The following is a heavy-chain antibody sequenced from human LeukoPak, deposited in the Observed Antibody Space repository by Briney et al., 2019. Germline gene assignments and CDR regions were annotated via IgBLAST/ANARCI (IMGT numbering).Heavy chain of an antibody. CDR3: AKDRIPDGYFSIAS. CDR2: IHRNGETT. Sequence: VASLRLSCAASGYTFTSFSMNWVRQAPGQGLEWVSAIHRNGETTNYAHSLKGRLTFSKDKSKNILYLQMNSLTLEDTAVYYCAKDRIPDGYFSIASWGQGTLVTVSS. D-gene: IGHD3-22*01. CDR1: GYTFTSFS. J-gene: IGHJ4*02. V-gene: IGHV3-23*01.